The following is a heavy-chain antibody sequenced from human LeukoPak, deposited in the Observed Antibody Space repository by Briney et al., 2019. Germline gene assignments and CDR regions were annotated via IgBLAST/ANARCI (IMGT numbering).Heavy chain of an antibody. CDR3: TATTVTPNYFDS. D-gene: IGHD4-17*01. CDR1: GFTFSDYY. J-gene: IGHJ4*02. Sequence: GGSLRLSCAASGFTFSDYYMSWIRQAPGKGLEWVGRIKRRTDGGTTDYAAPVKGRFTLSRDDSQNTLFLQMNSLITEDTAFYYCTATTVTPNYFDSWGQGTLVTVSS. CDR2: IKRRTDGGTT. V-gene: IGHV3-15*01.